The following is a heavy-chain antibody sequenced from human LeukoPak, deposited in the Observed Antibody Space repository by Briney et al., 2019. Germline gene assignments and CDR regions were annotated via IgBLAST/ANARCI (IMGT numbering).Heavy chain of an antibody. Sequence: GGSLRLSCAASGFTFSSYWMSWVRQAPGKGLEWVANIKQDGSEKYYVDSVKGRFTISRDNAKNSLYLQMNSLRAEDTAVYYCATGRAAAGPNWFDPWGQGTLVTVSS. CDR1: GFTFSSYW. CDR2: IKQDGSEK. V-gene: IGHV3-7*01. D-gene: IGHD6-13*01. CDR3: ATGRAAAGPNWFDP. J-gene: IGHJ5*02.